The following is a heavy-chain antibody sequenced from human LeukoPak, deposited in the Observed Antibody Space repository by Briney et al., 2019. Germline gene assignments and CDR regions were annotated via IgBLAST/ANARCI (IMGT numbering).Heavy chain of an antibody. CDR1: SGSFSGYY. CDR2: INHSGST. D-gene: IGHD3-22*01. CDR3: ARGPNIAMIVVVTFDY. V-gene: IGHV4-34*01. Sequence: PSETLSLTCAVYSGSFSGYYWSWIRQPPGKGLEWIGEINHSGSTNYNPSLKSRVTISVDTSKNQFSLKLSSVTAADTAVYYCARGPNIAMIVVVTFDYWGQGTLVTVSS. J-gene: IGHJ4*02.